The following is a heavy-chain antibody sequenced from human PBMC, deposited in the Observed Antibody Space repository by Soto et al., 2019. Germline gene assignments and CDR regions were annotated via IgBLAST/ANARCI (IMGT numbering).Heavy chain of an antibody. D-gene: IGHD4-17*01. CDR2: IYYSGST. V-gene: IGHV4-31*03. Sequence: TSETLSLTCTVSGGSISSGGYYWSWIRQHPGKGLEWIGYIYYSGSTYYNPSLKSRVTISVDTPKNQFSLKLSSVTAADTAVYYCATLRDYGDYEGYWGQGTLVTVSS. J-gene: IGHJ4*02. CDR3: ATLRDYGDYEGY. CDR1: GGSISSGGYY.